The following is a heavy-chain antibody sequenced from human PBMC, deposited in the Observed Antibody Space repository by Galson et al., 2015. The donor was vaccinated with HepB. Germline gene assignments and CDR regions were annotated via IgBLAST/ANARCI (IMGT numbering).Heavy chain of an antibody. V-gene: IGHV1-3*01. Sequence: SVKVSCKASGYTFTSYAMHWVRQAPGQRLEWMGWINAGNGNTKYSQKFQGRVTITRDTSASTAYMELSSLRSEDTAVYYCARESGLPATAIGGGYYYYGMDVWGQGTTVTVSS. CDR2: INAGNGNT. CDR3: ARESGLPATAIGGGYYYYGMDV. J-gene: IGHJ6*02. CDR1: GYTFTSYA. D-gene: IGHD2-21*02.